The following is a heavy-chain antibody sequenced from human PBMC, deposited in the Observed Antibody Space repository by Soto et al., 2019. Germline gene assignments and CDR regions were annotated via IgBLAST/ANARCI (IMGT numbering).Heavy chain of an antibody. CDR2: ISGYNGNT. CDR1: GYTFTSYG. D-gene: IGHD3-10*01. CDR3: AAALLKAGNRAGVGAHKWFDP. Sequence: ASVKVSCKASGYTFTSYGISWVRQAPGQGLEWMGWISGYNGNTNYAQKFQGRVTMTRDTSTSIVYLELRSLRSDDTAVYYCAAALLKAGNRAGVGAHKWFDPCGQGTLVTFCS. J-gene: IGHJ5*02. V-gene: IGHV1-18*01.